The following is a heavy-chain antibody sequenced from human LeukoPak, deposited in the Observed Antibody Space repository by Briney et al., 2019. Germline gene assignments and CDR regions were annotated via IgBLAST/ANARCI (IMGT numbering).Heavy chain of an antibody. CDR1: GGSISSSSYY. CDR3: ARVFDYDDPDWYFDL. J-gene: IGHJ2*01. CDR2: IYYSGNT. Sequence: SETLSLTCTVSGGSISSSSYYWGWIRQPPGKGLEWIGYIYYSGNTNYNPSLESRVTISVDASKNQFSLNLTSVTATDTAMYFCARVFDYDDPDWYFDLWGRGTLVTVSS. V-gene: IGHV4-61*05. D-gene: IGHD4-17*01.